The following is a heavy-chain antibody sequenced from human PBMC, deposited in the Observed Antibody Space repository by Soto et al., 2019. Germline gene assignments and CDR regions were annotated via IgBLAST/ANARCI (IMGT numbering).Heavy chain of an antibody. Sequence: SETLSLTCAVSGYSISSGYYWSWIRQPPGKGLEWIGYIYHSGSTYYNPSLKSRVTISVDRSKNQFSLKLSSVTAADTAVYYCARATGLWGMVRGVIITSTYYFDYWGQGTTVTVSS. CDR2: IYHSGST. V-gene: IGHV4-30-2*01. J-gene: IGHJ4*03. D-gene: IGHD3-10*01. CDR3: ARATGLWGMVRGVIITSTYYFDY. CDR1: GYSISSGYY.